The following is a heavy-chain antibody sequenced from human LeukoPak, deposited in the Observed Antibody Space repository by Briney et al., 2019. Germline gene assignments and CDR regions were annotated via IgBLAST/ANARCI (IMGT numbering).Heavy chain of an antibody. D-gene: IGHD1-26*01. Sequence: ASVKVSCKVSGYTLTELSMHWVRQAPGKGLEWMGGFDPEDGETIYAQKFQGRVTMTEDTSTDTAYMELSSLRSEDTAVYYCATSSKWELRRGFDYWGQGTLVTVSS. CDR2: FDPEDGET. CDR3: ATSSKWELRRGFDY. J-gene: IGHJ4*02. CDR1: GYTLTELS. V-gene: IGHV1-24*01.